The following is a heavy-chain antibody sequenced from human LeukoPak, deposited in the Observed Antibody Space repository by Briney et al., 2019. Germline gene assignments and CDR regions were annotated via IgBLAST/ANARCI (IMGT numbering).Heavy chain of an antibody. CDR3: AKGGANYVWGSPDY. V-gene: IGHV3-23*01. CDR2: ISGSGGST. J-gene: IGHJ4*02. CDR1: GFTFSSYA. Sequence: GALRLSCAASGFTFSSYAMSWVRQAPGKGLEWVSGISGSGGSTYYAGSVKGRFTISRDNSKNTLYLQMNSLRAEDTAVYYCAKGGANYVWGSPDYWGQGTLVTVSS. D-gene: IGHD3-16*01.